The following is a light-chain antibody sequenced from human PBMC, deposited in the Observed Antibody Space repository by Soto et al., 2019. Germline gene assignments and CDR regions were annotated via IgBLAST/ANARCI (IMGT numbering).Light chain of an antibody. CDR1: QDIRNF. CDR2: DAS. V-gene: IGKV1-33*01. J-gene: IGKJ2*01. Sequence: DIQMTQSPSSLSASVGDRVTITCQASQDIRNFLNWYQQKPGKASKLLIYDASNLEAGVPFRFSGSGSGTDFTFTISSLQPEDIATYYCQLFDLLPTFGQGTNLEIK. CDR3: QLFDLLPT.